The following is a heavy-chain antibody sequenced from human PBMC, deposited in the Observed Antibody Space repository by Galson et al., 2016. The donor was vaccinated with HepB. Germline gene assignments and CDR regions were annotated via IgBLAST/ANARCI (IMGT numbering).Heavy chain of an antibody. CDR2: IYPGDSET. J-gene: IGHJ4*02. CDR1: GYGFTSYW. Sequence: QSGAEVKKPGESLKISCKGSGYGFTSYWLGWVRQMPGKGLEWMGVIYPGDSETTYSPSFRGQVTMSVDKSISTACLQWSSLKASDSAMYFCARQRGVGGWYFDSWGQGTMVTVSS. CDR3: ARQRGVGGWYFDS. V-gene: IGHV5-51*01. D-gene: IGHD6-19*01.